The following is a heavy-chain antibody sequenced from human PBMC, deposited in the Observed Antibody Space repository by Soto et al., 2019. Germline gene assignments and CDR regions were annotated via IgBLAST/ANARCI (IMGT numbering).Heavy chain of an antibody. J-gene: IGHJ4*02. CDR2: TYPSGVT. CDR1: GGSLGTYY. D-gene: IGHD3-3*01. V-gene: IGHV4-59*01. Sequence: SETLSLTCSVSGGSLGTYYWGWIRQPPGKGLEWIGYTYPSGVTNYSPSLESRVTMSVHTSKTQFSLKVTSVTAADTAVYYCARYGNYELDYFDYWGQGTLVTVSS. CDR3: ARYGNYELDYFDY.